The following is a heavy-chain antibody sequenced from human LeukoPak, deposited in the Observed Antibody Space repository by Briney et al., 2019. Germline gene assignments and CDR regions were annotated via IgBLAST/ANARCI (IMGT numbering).Heavy chain of an antibody. D-gene: IGHD3-3*01. CDR3: ARGRLRFMEYRLDY. Sequence: PSETLSLTCTVSGGSISSSSYYWGWIRQPPGKGLEWIGSIYYSGSTYYNPSLKSRVTISVDTSKNQFSLKLSSVTAADTAVYYCARGRLRFMEYRLDYWGQGTLVTVSS. V-gene: IGHV4-39*01. J-gene: IGHJ4*02. CDR1: GGSISSSSYY. CDR2: IYYSGST.